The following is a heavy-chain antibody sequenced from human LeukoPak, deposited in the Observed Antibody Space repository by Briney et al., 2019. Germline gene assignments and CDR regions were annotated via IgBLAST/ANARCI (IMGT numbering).Heavy chain of an antibody. CDR2: INPNSGGT. CDR1: GYTFTGYY. J-gene: IGHJ5*02. V-gene: IGHV1-2*02. Sequence: ASVKVSCKASGYTFTGYYMHWVRQAPGQGLEWMGWINPNSGGTNYAQKFQGRVTMTRDTSISTAYMELSRLRSDDTAVYYCARLPILGYCSGGSCYYWFDPWGQGTLVTVPS. D-gene: IGHD2-15*01. CDR3: ARLPILGYCSGGSCYYWFDP.